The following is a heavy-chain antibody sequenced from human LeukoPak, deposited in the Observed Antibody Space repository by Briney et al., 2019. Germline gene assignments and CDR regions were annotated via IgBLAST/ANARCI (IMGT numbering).Heavy chain of an antibody. CDR3: ARDALRGYCSSTSCRYWYFDL. V-gene: IGHV4-34*01. CDR2: INHRGST. CDR1: GGSFSGYY. D-gene: IGHD2-2*01. J-gene: IGHJ2*01. Sequence: SETLSLTRAVYGGSFSGYYWSWIRQPPAKGVAGIGDINHRGSTNYNLSRKSQVTISVDTSKNQFSLKLSSVTAADTAVYYCARDALRGYCSSTSCRYWYFDLWGRGTLVTVSS.